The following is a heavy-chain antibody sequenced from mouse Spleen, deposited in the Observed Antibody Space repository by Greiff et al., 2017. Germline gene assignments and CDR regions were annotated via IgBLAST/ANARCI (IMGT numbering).Heavy chain of an antibody. V-gene: IGHV7-1*01. CDR1: GFTFSDFY. J-gene: IGHJ1*01. Sequence: DVQLVESGGGLVQSGRSLRLSCATSGFTFSDFYMEWVRQAPGKGLEWIAASRNKANDYTTEYSASVKGRFIVSRDTSQSILYLQMNALRAEDTAIYYCARDVDFDVWGAGTTVTVSS. CDR2: SRNKANDYTT. CDR3: ARDVDFDV.